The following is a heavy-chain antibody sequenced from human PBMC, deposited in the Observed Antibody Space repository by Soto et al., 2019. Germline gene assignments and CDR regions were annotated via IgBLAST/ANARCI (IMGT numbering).Heavy chain of an antibody. CDR3: ARARITMVRGVIKGP. V-gene: IGHV4-34*01. CDR2: INHSGST. J-gene: IGHJ5*02. Sequence: QVQLQQWGAGLLKPSETLSLTCAVYGGSFSGYYWSWIRQPPGKGLEWIGEINHSGSTNYNPSLKSRVTISVDTAKTQFSLTLSSVTAADTAVYYCARARITMVRGVIKGPWGQGTPVTVSS. CDR1: GGSFSGYY. D-gene: IGHD3-10*01.